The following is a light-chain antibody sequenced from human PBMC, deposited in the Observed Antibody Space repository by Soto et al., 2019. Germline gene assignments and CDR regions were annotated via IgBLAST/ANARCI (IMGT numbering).Light chain of an antibody. CDR1: QSVDSY. Sequence: EIVFTQSPSTLSLSPGERATLSCRASQSVDSYLAWYQQKPGQAPRLLIYDASNRATGIPARFSGSGSGTDFTLTISSLQPEDFAVYYCQQYYNWRPRFGQGTKVDI. CDR3: QQYYNWRPR. V-gene: IGKV3-11*01. J-gene: IGKJ1*01. CDR2: DAS.